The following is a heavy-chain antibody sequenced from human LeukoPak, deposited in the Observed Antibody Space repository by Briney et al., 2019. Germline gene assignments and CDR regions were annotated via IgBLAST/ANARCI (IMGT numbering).Heavy chain of an antibody. CDR3: ARRPVATITFDY. D-gene: IGHD5-12*01. Sequence: SETLSLTCTVSGGSISSYYWSWIRQPPGKGLEWIGNVYYSGTTYYNPSLKSRVTISVDTSKNQFSLELSSVTAADTAVYYCARRPVATITFDYWGQGTLVTVSS. CDR1: GGSISSYY. CDR2: VYYSGTT. V-gene: IGHV4-59*04. J-gene: IGHJ4*02.